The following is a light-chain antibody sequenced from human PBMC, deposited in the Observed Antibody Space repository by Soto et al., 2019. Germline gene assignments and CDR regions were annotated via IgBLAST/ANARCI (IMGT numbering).Light chain of an antibody. CDR3: QQYNTFST. Sequence: EIVMTQSPATLSVSPGERVTLSCRASESVTTNLAWYQQKPGQAPRLLVYRASTRAIGIPARFSAGGSGTEFTLTISSLQSEDFATYYCQQYNTFSTFGQGTKVEMK. CDR1: ESVTTN. J-gene: IGKJ1*01. V-gene: IGKV3-15*01. CDR2: RAS.